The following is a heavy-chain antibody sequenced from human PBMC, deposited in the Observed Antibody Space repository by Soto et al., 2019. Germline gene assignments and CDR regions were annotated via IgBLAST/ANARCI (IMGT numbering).Heavy chain of an antibody. CDR2: ISGYNGKT. V-gene: IGHV1-18*01. Sequence: QVQLVQSGAEVKKPGASVKVSCKASGYTFTTYDVAWVRQAPGQGLEWMGWISGYNGKTIYAQKRQGRVTVTTDTTTSTADMDLRSLRSDDTAVYYCARDSGSYFYYWGQGTLVTVSS. CDR1: GYTFTTYD. CDR3: ARDSGSYFYY. D-gene: IGHD1-26*01. J-gene: IGHJ4*02.